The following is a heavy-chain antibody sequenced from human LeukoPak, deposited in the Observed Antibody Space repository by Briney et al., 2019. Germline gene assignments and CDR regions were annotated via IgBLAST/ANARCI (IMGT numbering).Heavy chain of an antibody. J-gene: IGHJ4*02. Sequence: AGSLTLSCAASGFTFSNYNMNWVRQPPRKGLEWVSYISSSSGNITYADSVKERLTISRDNAKNSLSLQMNSLSAEDTAVYYCARSLILTGYCLDYWGQGTLVTVSS. CDR3: ARSLILTGYCLDY. V-gene: IGHV3-48*01. CDR1: GFTFSNYN. D-gene: IGHD3-9*01. CDR2: ISSSSGNI.